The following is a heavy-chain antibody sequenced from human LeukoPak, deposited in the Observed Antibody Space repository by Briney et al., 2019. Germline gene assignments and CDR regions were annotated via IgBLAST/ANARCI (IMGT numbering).Heavy chain of an antibody. J-gene: IGHJ4*02. V-gene: IGHV4-39*01. D-gene: IGHD2-2*01. CDR1: GGSISSSSYY. CDR2: IYYSGST. Sequence: PSETLSLTCTVSGGSISSSSYYGGWIRQPPGKGVVWIGSIYYSGSTYYNPSLKSRVTISVDTSKNQFSLKLSSVTAADTAVYYCASGDIVVVPAAMDYWGQGTLVTVSS. CDR3: ASGDIVVVPAAMDY.